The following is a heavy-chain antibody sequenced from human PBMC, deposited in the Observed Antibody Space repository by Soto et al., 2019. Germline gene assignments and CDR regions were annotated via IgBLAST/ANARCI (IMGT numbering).Heavy chain of an antibody. V-gene: IGHV4-59*01. CDR1: GGSIGRYY. D-gene: IGHD2-21*02. CDR2: MYNTGST. J-gene: IGHJ6*02. Sequence: SETPSLTCTVSGGSIGRYYWSWIRQPPGKGLEWIGYMYNTGSTVYNPPFKSRVTISVDTSKNQFSPKLNSVTAADTAVYYCARDLWGYCGTDCYPLDVWGQGTTVP. CDR3: ARDLWGYCGTDCYPLDV.